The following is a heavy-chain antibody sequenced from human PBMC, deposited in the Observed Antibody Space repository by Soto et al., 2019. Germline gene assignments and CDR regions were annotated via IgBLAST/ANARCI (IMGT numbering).Heavy chain of an antibody. CDR3: ARWSRVGANRFDY. J-gene: IGHJ4*02. D-gene: IGHD1-26*01. Sequence: QVQLQESGPGLVKPSGTLSLTCAVSGGSISSSNWWSWVRQPPGKGLEWIGEIYHSGSTNYNPSLKSRVTIAVATSKNQFSLKLSSVTAADTAVYYCARWSRVGANRFDYWGQGTLVTVSS. CDR1: GGSISSSNW. V-gene: IGHV4-4*02. CDR2: IYHSGST.